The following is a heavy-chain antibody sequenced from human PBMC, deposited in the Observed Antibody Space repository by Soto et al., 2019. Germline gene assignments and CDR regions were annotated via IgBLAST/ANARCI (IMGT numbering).Heavy chain of an antibody. D-gene: IGHD3-22*01. J-gene: IGHJ4*02. CDR1: GGSVSSYY. Sequence: SETLSLTCTVSGGSVSSYYWSWIRQPPGKGLEWIGYIYYSGSTNYNPSLKSRVTISVETSKNQLSLKLSSVTAADTAVYYCARANYYDSSGYYFDYWGQGTLVTVSS. CDR2: IYYSGST. V-gene: IGHV4-59*02. CDR3: ARANYYDSSGYYFDY.